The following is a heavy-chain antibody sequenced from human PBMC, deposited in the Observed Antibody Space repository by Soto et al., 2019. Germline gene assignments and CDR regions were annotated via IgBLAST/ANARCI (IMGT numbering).Heavy chain of an antibody. CDR1: GASVAGGSYY. CDR3: AIAPNLDCSGADCYVY. V-gene: IGHV4-30-4*01. CDR2: IPSRGRP. Sequence: PSETLSLTCSVSGASVAGGSYYWSWVRQPPGMGLEWIGYIPSRGRPFYNPSLASRGTISADTSKNPLSLQLTSVTAADPAVYYCAIAPNLDCSGADCYVYWGHETLVTVSS. J-gene: IGHJ4*01. D-gene: IGHD2-21*02.